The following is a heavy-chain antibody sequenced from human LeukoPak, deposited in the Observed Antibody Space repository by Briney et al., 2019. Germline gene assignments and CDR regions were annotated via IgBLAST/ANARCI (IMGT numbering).Heavy chain of an antibody. Sequence: GGSLRLSCAASGFTFSTYWMSWVRQAPGKGLEWVANIKQDGSEQVYVDSVKGRFTISRDNAKNSLFLQMDALRADDTAVYYCARVGYGGLYDYVWGSNDYWGQGTLVTVSS. D-gene: IGHD3-16*01. CDR1: GFTFSTYW. J-gene: IGHJ4*02. CDR2: IKQDGSEQ. CDR3: ARVGYGGLYDYVWGSNDY. V-gene: IGHV3-7*05.